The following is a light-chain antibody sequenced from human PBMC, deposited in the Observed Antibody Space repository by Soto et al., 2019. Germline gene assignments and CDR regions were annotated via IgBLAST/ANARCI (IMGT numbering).Light chain of an antibody. CDR2: DVS. V-gene: IGLV2-14*01. CDR1: SSDVGGYNY. CDR3: SSYTSSSLYV. J-gene: IGLJ1*01. Sequence: QSVLTQPASGSGFAGQSITISCTGTSSDVGGYNYVSWYQQHPGKAPKLMIYDVSNRPSGVSNRFSGSKSGNTASLTISGLQAEDEADYYCSSYTSSSLYVFGTGTKVTVL.